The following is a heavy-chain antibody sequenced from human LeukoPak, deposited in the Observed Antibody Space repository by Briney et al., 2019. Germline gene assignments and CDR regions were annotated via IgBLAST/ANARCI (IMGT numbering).Heavy chain of an antibody. CDR1: GGSISSSNW. Sequence: NPSGTLSLTCVVSGGSISSSNWWSWVRQPPGKGLEWIGEIYHNGNTNDNPSLKRRVTMSVDKSKNQLSLKVRSVTAADTAVYYCATGRDGYNKFDFWGQGTLVTVSS. J-gene: IGHJ4*02. CDR3: ATGRDGYNKFDF. V-gene: IGHV4-4*02. CDR2: IYHNGNT. D-gene: IGHD5-24*01.